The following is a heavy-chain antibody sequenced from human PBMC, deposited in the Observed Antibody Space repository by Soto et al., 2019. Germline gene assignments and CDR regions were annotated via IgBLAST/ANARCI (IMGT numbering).Heavy chain of an antibody. Sequence: QVQLQQWGAGLLKPSETLSLTCAVYGGSFSGYYWSWIRQPPGKGLEWIGEINHSGSTNYNPSLKSRVTISVDXFKXQXRLELSSVTAADTAVYYCARAALGFGDGSYYYGMDVWGQGTTVTVSS. CDR2: INHSGST. J-gene: IGHJ6*02. D-gene: IGHD3-10*01. CDR3: ARAALGFGDGSYYYGMDV. V-gene: IGHV4-34*01. CDR1: GGSFSGYY.